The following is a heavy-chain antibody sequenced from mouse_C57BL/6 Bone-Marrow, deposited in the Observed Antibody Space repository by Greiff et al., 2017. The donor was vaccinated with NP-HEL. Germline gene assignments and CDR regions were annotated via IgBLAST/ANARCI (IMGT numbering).Heavy chain of an antibody. D-gene: IGHD2-4*01. CDR3: TRTDYDYFLYAMDY. J-gene: IGHJ4*01. CDR1: GFTFSDAW. V-gene: IGHV6-6*01. CDR2: IRNKANNHAT. Sequence: EVQRVESGGGLVQPGGSMKLSCAASGFTFSDAWMDWVRQSPEKGLEWVAEIRNKANNHATYYAESVKGRFTISRDDSKSSVYLQMNSLRAEDTGIYYCTRTDYDYFLYAMDYWGQGTSVTVSS.